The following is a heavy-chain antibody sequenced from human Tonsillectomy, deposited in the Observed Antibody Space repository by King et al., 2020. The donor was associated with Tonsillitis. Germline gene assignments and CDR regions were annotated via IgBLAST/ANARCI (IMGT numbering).Heavy chain of an antibody. V-gene: IGHV1-69*09. CDR3: ARDAGTEYYYYGMDV. CDR2: IIPILGIA. Sequence: GQLVQSGAEVKKPGSSVKVSCKASGGTFSSYAISWVRQAPGQGLEWMGRIIPILGIANYAQKFQGRVTITADKSTSTAYMELSSLRSEDTAVYYCARDAGTEYYYYGMDVWGQGTTVTVSS. CDR1: GGTFSSYA. J-gene: IGHJ6*02. D-gene: IGHD1-14*01.